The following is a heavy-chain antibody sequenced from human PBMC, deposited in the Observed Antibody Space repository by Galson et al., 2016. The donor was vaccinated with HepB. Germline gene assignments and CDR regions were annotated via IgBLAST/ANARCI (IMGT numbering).Heavy chain of an antibody. CDR1: GYSFTTFW. J-gene: IGHJ5*02. CDR2: IHPGNSET. Sequence: QSGAEVKKAGESLKISCKASGYSFTTFWIGWARQMPGKGLEWIGLIHPGNSETRYSPSFQGQVTISADKSVTTAYLQWGSLKPSDTANYYCARGGIVVLGSGSYNWFDAWGQGTLVTVSS. D-gene: IGHD2-15*01. CDR3: ARGGIVVLGSGSYNWFDA. V-gene: IGHV5-51*01.